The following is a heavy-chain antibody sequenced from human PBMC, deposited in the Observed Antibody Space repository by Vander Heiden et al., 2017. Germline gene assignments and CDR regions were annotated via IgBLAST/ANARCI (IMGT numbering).Heavy chain of an antibody. CDR3: ARVAYYDFWSGYYPAYYYYGMDV. CDR1: GGTFSSYA. J-gene: IGHJ6*02. D-gene: IGHD3-3*01. V-gene: IGHV1-69*01. Sequence: QVQLVQSGAAVKKPGSSLKVSCKASGGTFSSYAISWVRQAPGQWLEWMGGIIPIFGTANYAQKFQGRVTITADESTSTAYMELSSLRSEDTAVYYCARVAYYDFWSGYYPAYYYYGMDVWGQGTTVTVSS. CDR2: IIPIFGTA.